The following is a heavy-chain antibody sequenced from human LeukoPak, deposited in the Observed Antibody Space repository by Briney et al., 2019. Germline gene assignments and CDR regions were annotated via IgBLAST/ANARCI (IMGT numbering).Heavy chain of an antibody. V-gene: IGHV3-30*03. D-gene: IGHD3-22*01. CDR3: ARDALDNYYDSSGYIGAFDI. CDR1: GFTFSSYG. J-gene: IGHJ3*02. Sequence: PGGSLRLSCAASGFTFSSYGMHWVRQAPGKRLEWVAVISYDGSNKYYADSVKGRFTISRDNSKNTLYLQMNSLRAEDTAVYYCARDALDNYYDSSGYIGAFDIWGQGTMVTVSS. CDR2: ISYDGSNK.